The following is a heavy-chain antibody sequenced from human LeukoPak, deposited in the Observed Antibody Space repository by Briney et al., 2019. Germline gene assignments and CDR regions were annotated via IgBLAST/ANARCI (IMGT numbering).Heavy chain of an antibody. CDR1: GFIFSHHG. CDR2: ILADAVTT. V-gene: IGHV3-23*01. D-gene: IGHD3-22*01. J-gene: IGHJ4*02. CDR3: AKDHSRGPYNDY. Sequence: PGGSLRLSCATSGFIFSHHGMNWVRQAPGKGLEWVSGILADAVTTYYADSVKGRFTISRDNSKNTLYLQMNSLRAEDTAVYYCAKDHSRGPYNDYWGQGTLVTVSS.